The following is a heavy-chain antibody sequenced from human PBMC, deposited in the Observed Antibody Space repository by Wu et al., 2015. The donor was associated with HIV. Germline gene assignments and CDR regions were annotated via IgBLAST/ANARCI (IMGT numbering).Heavy chain of an antibody. CDR3: AADSGGGPGGSFDI. V-gene: IGHV1-58*01. J-gene: IGHJ3*02. CDR2: IVAGSGNT. Sequence: QMQLVQSGPEVKKPGTSVKFSCKSSGFTLSNSNLQWVRQARGQRLEWIGWIVAGSGNTNYAENFLERATITRDMSTSTAYMELASLRSEDTAVYYCAADSGGGPGGSFDIVGPRDKWSPSLQ. CDR1: GFTLSNSN. D-gene: IGHD3-10*01.